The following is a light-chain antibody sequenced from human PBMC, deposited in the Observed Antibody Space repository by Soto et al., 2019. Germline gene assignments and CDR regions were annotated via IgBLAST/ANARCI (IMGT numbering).Light chain of an antibody. CDR3: QQYGSSLTWT. CDR2: AAS. Sequence: EIALTQSPGTLSLSPGERATLSCRASQSVSSSYLGWYQQKPGQAPRLLIYAASSRATGIPDRFSGSGSGTDFTLTIRRLEPGDFAVYYCQQYGSSLTWTFG. J-gene: IGKJ1*01. CDR1: QSVSSSY. V-gene: IGKV3-20*01.